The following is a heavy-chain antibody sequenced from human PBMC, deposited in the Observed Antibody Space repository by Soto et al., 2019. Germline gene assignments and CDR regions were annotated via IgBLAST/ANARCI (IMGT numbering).Heavy chain of an antibody. CDR1: GFTFSSYS. D-gene: IGHD6-19*01. CDR2: ISSSSSYI. CDR3: ARTPYSSGCYEY. J-gene: IGHJ4*02. Sequence: PGWSLRLSCAASGFTFSSYSMNWVRQAPGKGLEWVSSISSSSSYIYYADSVKGRFTISRDNAKNSLYLQMNSLRAEDTAVYYCARTPYSSGCYEYWGQGTLVTVSS. V-gene: IGHV3-21*01.